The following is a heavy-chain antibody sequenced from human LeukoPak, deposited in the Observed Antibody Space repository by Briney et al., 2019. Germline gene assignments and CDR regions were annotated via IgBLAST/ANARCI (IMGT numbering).Heavy chain of an antibody. CDR1: GFTFSSYA. J-gene: IGHJ4*02. V-gene: IGHV3-21*01. Sequence: GGSLRLSCAASGFTFSSYAMSWVRQAPGKGLEWVSSISSSSSYIYYAGSVKGRFTISRDNAKNSLYLQMNSLRAEDTAVYYCARDPSSGWFDYWGQGTLVTVSS. D-gene: IGHD6-19*01. CDR2: ISSSSSYI. CDR3: ARDPSSGWFDY.